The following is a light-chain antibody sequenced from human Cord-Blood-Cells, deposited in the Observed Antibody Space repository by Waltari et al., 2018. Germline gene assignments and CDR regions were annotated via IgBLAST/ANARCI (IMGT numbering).Light chain of an antibody. CDR3: QQLNSYLFT. CDR1: QGISSY. J-gene: IGKJ3*01. V-gene: IGKV1-9*01. CDR2: AAF. Sequence: DIQLTQSPSFLSASVGDRVTITARASQGISSYLAWYQQKPVKSTKLRISAAFALQSGVPSRFSGSESGTEFTLTICSLQPEDFATYYCQQLNSYLFTFGPWTKVDIK.